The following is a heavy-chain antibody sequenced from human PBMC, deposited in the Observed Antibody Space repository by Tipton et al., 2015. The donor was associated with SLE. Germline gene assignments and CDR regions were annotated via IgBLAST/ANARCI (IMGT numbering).Heavy chain of an antibody. Sequence: TLSLTCTVSGYSISSGYYWGWIRQPAGKGLEWIGRIYTSGSTNYNPSLKSRVTISVDTSKNQFSLKLSSVTAADTAVYYCASLQQLFYYFDYWGQGTLVTVSS. CDR2: IYTSGST. CDR1: GYSISSGYY. D-gene: IGHD6-13*01. CDR3: ASLQQLFYYFDY. J-gene: IGHJ4*02. V-gene: IGHV4-61*02.